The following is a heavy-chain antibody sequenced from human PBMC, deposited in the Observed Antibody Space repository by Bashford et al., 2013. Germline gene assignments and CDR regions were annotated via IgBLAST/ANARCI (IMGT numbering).Heavy chain of an antibody. D-gene: IGHD2-2*01. V-gene: IGHV4-61*01. Sequence: RPLLYSSETLSLTCTVSGGSVSSGSYYWSWIRQPQGRDWSGLGISITWEHQLQPSLKSRVTISVDTSKNQFSLKLSSVTAADTAVYYCAREERIVVVPAASLGSYYYGMDVWGQGTTVTVSS. CDR2: SITWEH. CDR1: GGSVSSGSYY. CDR3: AREERIVVVPAASLGSYYYGMDV. J-gene: IGHJ6*02.